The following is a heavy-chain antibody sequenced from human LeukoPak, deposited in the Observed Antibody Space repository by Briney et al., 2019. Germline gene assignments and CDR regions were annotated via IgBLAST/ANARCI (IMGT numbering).Heavy chain of an antibody. J-gene: IGHJ4*02. V-gene: IGHV3-43*02. CDR1: GFTFDDYA. CDR3: AKAISVSGWVGIDY. CDR2: ISGNDAST. D-gene: IGHD6-19*01. Sequence: GGSLRLSCAASGFTFDDYAMHWVRQAPGKGLDWVSLISGNDASTYYADSVKGRFTISRDNSKNSLYLQMNSLRTEDTALYYCAKAISVSGWVGIDYWGQGTLVTVSS.